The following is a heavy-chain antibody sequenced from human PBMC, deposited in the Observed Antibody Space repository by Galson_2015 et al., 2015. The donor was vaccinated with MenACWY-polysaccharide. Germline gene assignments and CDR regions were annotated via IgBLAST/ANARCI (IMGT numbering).Heavy chain of an antibody. V-gene: IGHV3-7*03. CDR1: GFTFSSYW. CDR2: IKRDESEK. J-gene: IGHJ6*02. Sequence: SLRLSCAASGFTFSSYWMSWVRQAPGKGLEWVAHIKRDESEKYYVDSEKGRFAISRDNSKNSLYLQMNSLRAEDTAVYSCARGHYGLDVWGQGTTVIVSS. CDR3: ARGHYGLDV.